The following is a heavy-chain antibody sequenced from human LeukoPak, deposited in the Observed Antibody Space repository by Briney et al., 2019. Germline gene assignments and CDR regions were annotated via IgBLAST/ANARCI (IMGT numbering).Heavy chain of an antibody. V-gene: IGHV3-74*01. J-gene: IGHJ5*02. CDR1: GFTFSTYW. D-gene: IGHD5-24*01. Sequence: GGSLRLSCVVSGFTFSTYWMHWVRQAPGKGLVWVSRVSADGSTTIYADSVKGRFTISRDNGINTVYLQMNSLRAEDTAVYCCARGFDGYPFGWWFDPWGQGTLVTVSS. CDR3: ARGFDGYPFGWWFDP. CDR2: VSADGSTT.